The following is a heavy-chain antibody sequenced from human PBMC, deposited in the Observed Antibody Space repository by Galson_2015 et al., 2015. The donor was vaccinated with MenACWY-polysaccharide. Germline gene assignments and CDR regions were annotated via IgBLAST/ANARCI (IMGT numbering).Heavy chain of an antibody. J-gene: IGHJ4*02. CDR1: GFSLSNPGVS. V-gene: IGHV2-5*01. D-gene: IGHD2-8*01. Sequence: PALVKPPQTLTLTCTFSGFSLSNPGVSVAWLRQPPGKALEWLALIYWNGDKHYSPSLKKTLTVTKDTSKNQVVLTMTNLDPVDTVIYYCTHRRGVGGNPLDYWGQGTLVTVSS. CDR3: THRRGVGGNPLDY. CDR2: IYWNGDK.